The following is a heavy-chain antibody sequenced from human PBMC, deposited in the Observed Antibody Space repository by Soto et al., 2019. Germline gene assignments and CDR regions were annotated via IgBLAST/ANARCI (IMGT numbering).Heavy chain of an antibody. CDR1: GGSVSSGSYY. D-gene: IGHD3-10*01. J-gene: IGHJ6*02. CDR3: ARGARVRGVKNYYYYGMDV. Sequence: SETLSLTCTVSGGSVSSGSYYWTWIRQPPGKGLEWIGCLYNSGSTNYNPALKSRATISVDTSKNQFSLRLSSVTAADTAVYYCARGARVRGVKNYYYYGMDVWGQGTTVTVSS. V-gene: IGHV4-61*01. CDR2: LYNSGST.